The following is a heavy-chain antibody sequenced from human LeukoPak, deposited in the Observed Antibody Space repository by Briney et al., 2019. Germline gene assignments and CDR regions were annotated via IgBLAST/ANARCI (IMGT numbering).Heavy chain of an antibody. CDR3: AKEALPYYDFWSGYYVGSGYFDY. V-gene: IGHV3-21*01. D-gene: IGHD3-3*01. Sequence: GGSLRLSCAASGFTFSSYSMNWVRQAPGKGLEWVSSISSSSSYIYYADSVKGRFTISRDNAKNSLYLQMNSLRAEDTAVYYCAKEALPYYDFWSGYYVGSGYFDYWGQGTLVTVSS. J-gene: IGHJ4*02. CDR2: ISSSSSYI. CDR1: GFTFSSYS.